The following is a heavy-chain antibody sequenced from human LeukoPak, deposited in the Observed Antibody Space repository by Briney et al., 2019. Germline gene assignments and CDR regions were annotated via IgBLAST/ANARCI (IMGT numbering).Heavy chain of an antibody. CDR1: GGTFSSYA. CDR3: ARGKTLTIFGVVETIDY. D-gene: IGHD3-3*01. J-gene: IGHJ4*02. Sequence: ASVKVSCKASGGTFSSYAISWVRQAPGQGLVWMGRIIPILGIANYAQKFQGRVTITADKSTSTAYMELSSLRSEDTAVYYCARGKTLTIFGVVETIDYWGQGTLVTVSS. V-gene: IGHV1-69*04. CDR2: IIPILGIA.